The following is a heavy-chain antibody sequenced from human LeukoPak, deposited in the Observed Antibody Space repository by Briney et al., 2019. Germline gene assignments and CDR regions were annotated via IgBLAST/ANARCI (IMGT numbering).Heavy chain of an antibody. CDR3: ACLAYYMDV. J-gene: IGHJ6*03. V-gene: IGHV4-34*01. Sequence: SETLSLTCAVYGESFVGPYWSWIRQPPGKGLEWIGQINHDGGTTCNPSLKSRLTISGDTSKNQFSLRLTSVTAADTAVYYCACLAYYMDVWGKGTTVTVSS. CDR1: GESFVGPY. CDR2: INHDGGT.